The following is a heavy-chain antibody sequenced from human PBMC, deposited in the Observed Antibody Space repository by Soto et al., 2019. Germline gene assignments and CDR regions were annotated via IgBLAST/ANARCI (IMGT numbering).Heavy chain of an antibody. Sequence: GGSLRLSCAASGFTFSSYWMSWVRQVPEKGLEWVANINQDGSETYYVDSVRGRFSISRDNAKNSLYLQMNSLRVEDTAVYYCARDKELGYVDWLIDYWGQGTLVTVSS. CDR1: GFTFSSYW. CDR3: ARDKELGYVDWLIDY. J-gene: IGHJ4*02. D-gene: IGHD3-9*01. V-gene: IGHV3-7*01. CDR2: INQDGSET.